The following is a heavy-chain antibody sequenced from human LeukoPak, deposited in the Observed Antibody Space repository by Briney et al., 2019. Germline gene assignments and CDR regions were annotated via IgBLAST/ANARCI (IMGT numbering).Heavy chain of an antibody. CDR2: INPSGGST. CDR3: AREGAGFLEWFPHFGASGIFDY. D-gene: IGHD3-3*01. CDR1: GYTFTSYY. V-gene: IGHV1-46*01. J-gene: IGHJ4*02. Sequence: ASVKVSCKASGYTFTSYYMHWVRQAPGQGLEWMGIINPSGGSTSYAQKFQGRVTMTRDTSTSTVYMELSSLRSEDTAVYYCAREGAGFLEWFPHFGASGIFDYWGQGTLVTVSS.